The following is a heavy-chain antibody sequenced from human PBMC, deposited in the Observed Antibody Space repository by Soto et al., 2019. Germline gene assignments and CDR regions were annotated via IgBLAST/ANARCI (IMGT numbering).Heavy chain of an antibody. CDR3: AKAPGEHSSGWYYVDY. D-gene: IGHD6-19*01. CDR2: ISNDGSNK. Sequence: PGGSLRLSCAASGFSFSTYGMHWVRQAPGKGLEWVAFISNDGSNKYYADSVKGRFTISRDNSKNTLSLQMNSLRAEDTALYYCAKAPGEHSSGWYYVDYWGQGTLVTVSS. CDR1: GFSFSTYG. V-gene: IGHV3-30*18. J-gene: IGHJ4*02.